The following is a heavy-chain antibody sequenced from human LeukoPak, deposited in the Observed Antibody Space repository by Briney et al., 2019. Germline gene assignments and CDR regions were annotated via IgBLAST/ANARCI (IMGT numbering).Heavy chain of an antibody. CDR2: INPNGGST. Sequence: ASVKVSCKASGYTFTSYYMHWVRQAPGQGLEWMGLINPNGGSTSYAQKFQGRVTMTRDMSTSIVYMELRSLRSDDTAVYYCARDIVIVPAAIVGGRSYYYYYMDVWGKGTTVTVSS. J-gene: IGHJ6*03. CDR3: ARDIVIVPAAIVGGRSYYYYYMDV. D-gene: IGHD2-2*01. CDR1: GYTFTSYY. V-gene: IGHV1-46*01.